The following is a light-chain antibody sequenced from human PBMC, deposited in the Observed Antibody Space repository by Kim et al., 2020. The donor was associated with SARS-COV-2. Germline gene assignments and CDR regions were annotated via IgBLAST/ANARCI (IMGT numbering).Light chain of an antibody. Sequence: GQRVTISCSGSSSTIRLNNVHWYQQLPGTAPKLLIHSNDQRPSGVPDRFSGSKSGTSASLAISGLQSEDDADYYCAAWDDSLNGLLFGGGTQLTVL. J-gene: IGLJ2*01. V-gene: IGLV1-44*01. CDR2: SND. CDR3: AAWDDSLNGLL. CDR1: SSTIRLNN.